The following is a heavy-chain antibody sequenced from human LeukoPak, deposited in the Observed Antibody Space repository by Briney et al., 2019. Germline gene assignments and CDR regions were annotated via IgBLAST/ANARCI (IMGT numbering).Heavy chain of an antibody. Sequence: PSETLSLTCTVSGGSISSYYWSWIRQPAGKGLEWIGRVYTSGLTGYNPSLKSRVTMSVDTSKNQLSLKLTSVTAADTAVYYCATSALDYGDFDSLFDYWGQGTLVTVSS. CDR2: VYTSGLT. CDR1: GGSISSYY. CDR3: ATSALDYGDFDSLFDY. V-gene: IGHV4-4*07. J-gene: IGHJ4*02. D-gene: IGHD4-17*01.